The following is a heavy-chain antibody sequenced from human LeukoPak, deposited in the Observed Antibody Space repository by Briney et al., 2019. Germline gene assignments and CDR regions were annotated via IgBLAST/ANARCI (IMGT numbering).Heavy chain of an antibody. D-gene: IGHD2-2*02. J-gene: IGHJ4*02. CDR3: ARRYCSSTSCYTGGESIFDY. V-gene: IGHV4-39*01. Sequence: SETLSLTCTVSGGSISSSTYYWGWIRQPPGKGLEWIGGFYNSGSTYYNPSLKSRVTISVDTSKNQFSLRLSSVTAADTAVYYCARRYCSSTSCYTGGESIFDYWGQGTLVTVSS. CDR2: FYNSGST. CDR1: GGSISSSTYY.